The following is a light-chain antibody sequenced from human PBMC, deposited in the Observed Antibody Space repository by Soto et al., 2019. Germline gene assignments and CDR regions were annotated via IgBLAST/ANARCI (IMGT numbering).Light chain of an antibody. CDR3: QQYNNWPLT. V-gene: IGKV3-15*01. J-gene: IGKJ4*01. CDR2: GAS. Sequence: EIVMTQSPATLSVSPGERATLSCRASQSVSGNLAWYQQKPGQAPRLLIYGASTRATGIPARFSGSGSGTEFTLTSSSLQSVDFAVYYCQQYNNWPLTFGGGTKVEIK. CDR1: QSVSGN.